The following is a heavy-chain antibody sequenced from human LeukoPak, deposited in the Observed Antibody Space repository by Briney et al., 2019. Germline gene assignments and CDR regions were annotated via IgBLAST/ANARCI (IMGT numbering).Heavy chain of an antibody. CDR1: GGPFSGYY. J-gene: IGHJ4*02. V-gene: IGHV4-34*01. Sequence: SETLSLTCAVYGGPFSGYYWSWIRQPPGKGLEWIGEINHSGSTNYNPSLKSRVTISVDTSKNQLSLKLSSVTAADTAVYYCASYDFWSGRSLFDYWGQGTLVTVSS. CDR3: ASYDFWSGRSLFDY. D-gene: IGHD3-3*01. CDR2: INHSGST.